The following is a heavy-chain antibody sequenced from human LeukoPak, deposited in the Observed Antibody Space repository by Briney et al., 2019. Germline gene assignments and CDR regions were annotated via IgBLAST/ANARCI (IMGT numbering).Heavy chain of an antibody. CDR1: GFTFSSYG. J-gene: IGHJ3*02. V-gene: IGHV3-23*01. D-gene: IGHD1-26*01. CDR3: ARSVSTGSGSYYLSAFDI. Sequence: GGSLRLSCAASGFTFSSYGMSWVRQAPGKGLEWVSAISGSGGSTYYADSVKGRFTISRDNSKNTLYLQMNSLRAEDTAVYYCARSVSTGSGSYYLSAFDIWGQGTMVTVSS. CDR2: ISGSGGST.